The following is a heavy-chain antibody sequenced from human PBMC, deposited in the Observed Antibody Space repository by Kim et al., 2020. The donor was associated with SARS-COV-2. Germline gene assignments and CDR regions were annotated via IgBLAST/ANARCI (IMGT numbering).Heavy chain of an antibody. J-gene: IGHJ4*02. Sequence: GGSLRLSCAASGFTFSDYVMNWVRQTPGKGLEWVSAISSSSGDIYYADSAKGRFTISRDNAKKSLFLQMNSLRVDDTAIYYCATGYCGGTSCRRDYWGQGTLVTVSS. V-gene: IGHV3-21*01. CDR1: GFTFSDYV. D-gene: IGHD2-21*01. CDR3: ATGYCGGTSCRRDY. CDR2: ISSSSGDI.